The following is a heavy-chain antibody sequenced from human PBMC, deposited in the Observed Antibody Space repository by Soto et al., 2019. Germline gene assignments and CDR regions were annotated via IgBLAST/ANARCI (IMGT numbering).Heavy chain of an antibody. Sequence: EVQLLESGGGLVQPGGSLRLSCAASGFTFSSYAMNWVRQAPGKGLEWVSGISGSGGSTYYADSVKGRFTISRDNSKDTLHLQLNSLRAEDTAVYYCAKRATGTYFDYWGQGTLVTVSS. J-gene: IGHJ4*02. D-gene: IGHD1-1*01. CDR1: GFTFSSYA. CDR3: AKRATGTYFDY. CDR2: ISGSGGST. V-gene: IGHV3-23*01.